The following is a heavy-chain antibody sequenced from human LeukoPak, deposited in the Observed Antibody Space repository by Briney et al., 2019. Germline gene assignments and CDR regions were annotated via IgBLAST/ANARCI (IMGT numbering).Heavy chain of an antibody. J-gene: IGHJ4*02. CDR2: IKQDGSEK. CDR1: GFPFSGYW. D-gene: IGHD6-13*01. Sequence: GGSLRLSCAASGFPFSGYWMSWVRQAPGKGLELVANIKQDGSEKYYVDSVKGRFTISRDNAKNSLYLQMNSLRAEDTAVYYCARDWSGSYYLSPYYFDYWGQGTLVTVSP. CDR3: ARDWSGSYYLSPYYFDY. V-gene: IGHV3-7*01.